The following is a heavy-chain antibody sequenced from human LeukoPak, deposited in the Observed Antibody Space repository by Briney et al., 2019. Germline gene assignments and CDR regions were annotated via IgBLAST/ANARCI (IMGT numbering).Heavy chain of an antibody. J-gene: IGHJ5*02. D-gene: IGHD2-2*01. V-gene: IGHV1-18*01. Sequence: ASVKVSCKASGYTFTSYGISWVRQASGQGLEWMGWINPYNGNTNYAQEFQDRVTMTTDTSTSTAYMELRNLRSDDTAVYYCVRDHCSSTSCYYDNWFDPWGQGTLVTVSS. CDR2: INPYNGNT. CDR1: GYTFTSYG. CDR3: VRDHCSSTSCYYDNWFDP.